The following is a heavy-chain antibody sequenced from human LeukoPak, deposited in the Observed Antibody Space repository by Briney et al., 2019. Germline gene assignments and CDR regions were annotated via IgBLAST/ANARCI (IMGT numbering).Heavy chain of an antibody. D-gene: IGHD1-1*01. CDR2: IYYSGST. CDR1: GGSVSSGDYY. CDR3: ARDRYKNYYGMDV. Sequence: SETLSLTCTVSGGSVSSGDYYWSWIRQPPGXXXXXIGSIYYSGSTYYNPSLKSRVTISVDTSKTQFSLNLRSVTAADTAVYYCARDRYKNYYGMDVWGKGTTVTVSS. J-gene: IGHJ6*04. V-gene: IGHV4-30-4*01.